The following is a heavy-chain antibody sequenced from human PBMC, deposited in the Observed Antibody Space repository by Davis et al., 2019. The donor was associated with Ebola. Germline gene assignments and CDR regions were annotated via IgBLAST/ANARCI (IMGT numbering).Heavy chain of an antibody. CDR3: ASPSFLYSSGWSFDF. J-gene: IGHJ4*02. V-gene: IGHV3-21*06. CDR1: GFTFYTYS. D-gene: IGHD6-13*01. CDR2: ISSHSRYI. Sequence: PGGSLRLSCAASGFTFYTYSMNWVRQAPGKGLESVSFISSHSRYIYYADSVRGRFIISRDHAKNSLYLQMSSLRVEDTAVYYCASPSFLYSSGWSFDFWGQGTLVTVSS.